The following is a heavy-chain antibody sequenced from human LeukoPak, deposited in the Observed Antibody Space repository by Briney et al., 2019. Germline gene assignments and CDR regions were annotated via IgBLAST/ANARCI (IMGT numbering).Heavy chain of an antibody. D-gene: IGHD3-16*02. J-gene: IGHJ1*01. CDR2: IYATGTT. V-gene: IGHV4-4*07. Sequence: SETLSLTCTVSGGSISGYFWSWIRQPAGKGLEWIGRIYATGTTNYNPSLTSRVTMSVDTPKNQFSLNLTSVTGADTAVYYCAREGGGSNRCLDWGQGTLVTVSS. CDR1: GGSISGYF. CDR3: AREGGGSNRCLD.